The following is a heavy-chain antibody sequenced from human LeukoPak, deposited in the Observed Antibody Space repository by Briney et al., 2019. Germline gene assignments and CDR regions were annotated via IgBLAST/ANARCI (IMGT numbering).Heavy chain of an antibody. Sequence: SETLSLTCSVSGGSVSSYYWSWIRQSPGKGLEWIGYIHNSGRTNYNPSLKSRVTGFVDTSKNQVSLRLSSVTAADTAVYYCARRVATKPKYCFDSWGRGTLVTVSS. CDR3: ARRVATKPKYCFDS. CDR1: GGSVSSYY. D-gene: IGHD5-24*01. CDR2: IHNSGRT. V-gene: IGHV4-4*08. J-gene: IGHJ4*02.